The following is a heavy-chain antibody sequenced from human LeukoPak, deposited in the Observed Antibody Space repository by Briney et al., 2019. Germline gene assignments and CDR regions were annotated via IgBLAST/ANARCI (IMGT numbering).Heavy chain of an antibody. V-gene: IGHV4-31*03. CDR1: GGSISSGGYY. CDR2: IYYSGST. D-gene: IGHD3-3*01. J-gene: IGHJ5*02. Sequence: SQTLSLTCTVSGGSISSGGYYWSWIRQHPGKGLEWIGYIYYSGSTYYSPSLKSRVTISVDTSKNQFSLKLSSVTAADTAVYYCAREERYDFWPRRFDPWGQGTLVTVSS. CDR3: AREERYDFWPRRFDP.